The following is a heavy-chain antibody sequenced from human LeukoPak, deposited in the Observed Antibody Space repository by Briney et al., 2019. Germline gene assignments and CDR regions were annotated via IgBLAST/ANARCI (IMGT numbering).Heavy chain of an antibody. CDR2: ISSSGSTI. J-gene: IGHJ5*02. V-gene: IGHV3-11*04. Sequence: GGSLRLSCAASGFTFSDYYMSWIRQAPGKGLEWVSYISSSGSTIYYADSVKGRLTISRDNAKNSLYLQMNSLRAEDTAVYYCARCGGTSCYSWFDPWGQGTLVTVSS. CDR3: ARCGGTSCYSWFDP. D-gene: IGHD2-2*01. CDR1: GFTFSDYY.